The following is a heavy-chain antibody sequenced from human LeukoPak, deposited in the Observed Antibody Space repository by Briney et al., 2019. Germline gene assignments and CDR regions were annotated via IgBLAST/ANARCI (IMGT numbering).Heavy chain of an antibody. CDR2: IIPILGIA. D-gene: IGHD3-22*01. Sequence: SVKVSCKASGGTFSSYAISWVRQAPGQGLVWMGRIIPILGIANYAQKFQGRVTITADKSTSTAYMELSSLRSEDTAVYYCARDYERGVYWGQGTLVTVSS. CDR3: ARDYERGVY. J-gene: IGHJ4*02. CDR1: GGTFSSYA. V-gene: IGHV1-69*04.